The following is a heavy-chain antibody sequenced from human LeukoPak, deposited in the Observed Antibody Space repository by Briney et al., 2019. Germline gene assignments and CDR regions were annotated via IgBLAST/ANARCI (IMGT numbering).Heavy chain of an antibody. V-gene: IGHV1-2*02. CDR3: ACWRGYSSSWSGPFDY. CDR2: IDPNTGGT. CDR1: GYTFTGYH. D-gene: IGHD6-13*01. Sequence: GASVKVSCKASGYTFTGYHMHWVRQAPGQGLEWVGWIDPNTGGTNYAQKFQGRVTMTRDTSISTAYMELSRLRSDDTAVYYCACWRGYSSSWSGPFDYWGQGTLVTVSS. J-gene: IGHJ4*02.